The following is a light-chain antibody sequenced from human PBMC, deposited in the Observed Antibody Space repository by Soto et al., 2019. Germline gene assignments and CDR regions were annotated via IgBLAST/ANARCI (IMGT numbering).Light chain of an antibody. CDR2: DAS. J-gene: IGKJ4*01. V-gene: IGKV3-11*01. CDR1: QSVSSY. Sequence: EIVLTQSPATLSLSPGERATLSCRASQSVSSYLAWYQQTPGQAPRLLIYDASNRVTGIPARFSGSGSRTDFPLTISSLEPEDFAVYYCQQRSNWLPLTFGGGTKVEIK. CDR3: QQRSNWLPLT.